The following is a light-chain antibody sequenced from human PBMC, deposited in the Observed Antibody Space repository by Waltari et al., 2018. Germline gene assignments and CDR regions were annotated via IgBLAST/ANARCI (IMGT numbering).Light chain of an antibody. V-gene: IGLV2-11*01. J-gene: IGLJ2*01. CDR2: DVY. CDR3: CSYAGADSSVL. Sequence: QSALTQPRSVSGSPGQSVTLSCPGTNRYVGGYDFVSWYQQYPGKAPKLIIYDVYKRPPGVPDRFSGSKSGNTASLSISGLLNEDEADFYCCSYAGADSSVLFGGGTTLTVL. CDR1: NRYVGGYDF.